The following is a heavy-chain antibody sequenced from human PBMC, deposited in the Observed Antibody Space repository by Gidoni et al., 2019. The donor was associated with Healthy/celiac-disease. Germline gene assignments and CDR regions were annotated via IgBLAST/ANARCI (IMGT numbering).Heavy chain of an antibody. D-gene: IGHD3-9*01. Sequence: QGQLVESGGGVVQPGRSLRLSCAASGFTFSSYGMHWVRQAPGKGLEWVAVISYDGSNKYYADSVKGRFTISRDNSKNTLYLQMNSLRAEDTAVYYCAKDTERYFDWLFDYWGQGTLVTVSS. CDR1: GFTFSSYG. CDR2: ISYDGSNK. V-gene: IGHV3-30*18. CDR3: AKDTERYFDWLFDY. J-gene: IGHJ4*02.